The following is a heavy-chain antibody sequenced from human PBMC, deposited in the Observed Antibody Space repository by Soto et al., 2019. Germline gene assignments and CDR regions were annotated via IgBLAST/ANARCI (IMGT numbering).Heavy chain of an antibody. CDR2: ISYDGSNK. CDR1: GFTFSSYA. Sequence: QVQLVESGGGVVQPGRSLRLSCAASGFTFSSYAMHWVRQAPGKGLEWVAVISYDGSNKYYADSVKGRFTISRDNSKNTLYLQMNSLRAEDTAVYYCARVGSGSYSLFDWFAPWGQGTLVTVSS. V-gene: IGHV3-30-3*01. J-gene: IGHJ5*02. CDR3: ARVGSGSYSLFDWFAP. D-gene: IGHD1-26*01.